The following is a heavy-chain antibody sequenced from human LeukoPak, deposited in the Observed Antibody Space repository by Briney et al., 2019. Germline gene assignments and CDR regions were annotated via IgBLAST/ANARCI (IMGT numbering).Heavy chain of an antibody. CDR1: GFTFSSYA. CDR3: ARDGDTFWSGYYLDY. D-gene: IGHD3-3*01. V-gene: IGHV3-30*01. J-gene: IGHJ4*02. Sequence: PGGSLRLSCAASGFTFSSYAMHWVRQAPGKGLEWMTFISYDGSNKYYADSVKGRFTISRDNSKNTLSLQMNSLRAEDTAVYYCARDGDTFWSGYYLDYWGQGTLVSVSS. CDR2: ISYDGSNK.